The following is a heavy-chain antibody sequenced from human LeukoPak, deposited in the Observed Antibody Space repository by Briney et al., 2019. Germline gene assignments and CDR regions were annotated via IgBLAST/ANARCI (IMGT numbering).Heavy chain of an antibody. D-gene: IGHD3-10*01. V-gene: IGHV1-69*13. J-gene: IGHJ4*02. CDR1: GGTFSGYA. Sequence: SVKVSCKASGGTFSGYAISWVRQAPGPGLEWMGGIIPIFGTANYAQKFQGRVTITADESTSTAYMELSCLRSEDTAVYYCAREPLSLGARGAIDYWGQGTLVTVSS. CDR2: IIPIFGTA. CDR3: AREPLSLGARGAIDY.